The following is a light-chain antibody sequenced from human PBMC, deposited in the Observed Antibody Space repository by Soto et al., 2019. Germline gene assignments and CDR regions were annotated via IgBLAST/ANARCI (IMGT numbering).Light chain of an antibody. CDR1: QSVRSN. Sequence: EIVLTQAPGTLSVSPGERATLSCRASQSVRSNLAWYPQKPGQAPRLLIYGASTRATGIPARFSCSGAGTACTRTIARLEPEDVEVDYCQQYGGSPRTFGQGTRLEIK. J-gene: IGKJ5*01. CDR3: QQYGGSPRT. V-gene: IGKV3-20*01. CDR2: GAS.